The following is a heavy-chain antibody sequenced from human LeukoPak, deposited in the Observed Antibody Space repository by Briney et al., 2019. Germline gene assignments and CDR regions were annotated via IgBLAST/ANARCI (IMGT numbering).Heavy chain of an antibody. D-gene: IGHD5-24*01. CDR2: ISSSSSTI. J-gene: IGHJ3*02. CDR3: ASRWGGYNFRAFDI. Sequence: GGSLRLSCAASGFTFSSYSMNWVRQAPGKGLEWVSYISSSSSTIYYADSVKGRFTISRDNAKNSLYLQMNSLRSEDTAVYYCASRWGGYNFRAFDIWGQGTMVTVSS. V-gene: IGHV3-48*01. CDR1: GFTFSSYS.